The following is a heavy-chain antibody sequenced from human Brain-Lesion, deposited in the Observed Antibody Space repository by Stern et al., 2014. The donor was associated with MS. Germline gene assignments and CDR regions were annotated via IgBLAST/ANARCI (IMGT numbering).Heavy chain of an antibody. Sequence: QVQLVESGPGLVKPSETLSLTCTVAGGSVSSTSYAWAWIRPPPGKGLEWIGTIYYSGNTYYTPSLKSRLTISRDTSKKQFSLQLRFLTAADTAVYYCAGEEDIRYCSGGSCTGNWFDPWGQGTLVTVSS. CDR2: IYYSGNT. CDR1: GGSVSSTSYA. J-gene: IGHJ5*02. CDR3: AGEEDIRYCSGGSCTGNWFDP. D-gene: IGHD2-15*01. V-gene: IGHV4-39*01.